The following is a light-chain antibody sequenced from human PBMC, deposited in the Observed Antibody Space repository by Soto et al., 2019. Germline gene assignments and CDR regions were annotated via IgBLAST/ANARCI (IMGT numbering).Light chain of an antibody. Sequence: QSVLTQPPSASGTPGQRVTISCSGSGSNIGSNTVNWYQHLPGTAPKLLIYTNDQRPSGVPDRFSGSKSGTSASLAISGLQSEDEADYYCAAWDDSLSGWVFGGGTKLTVL. CDR1: GSNIGSNT. V-gene: IGLV1-44*01. CDR2: TND. CDR3: AAWDDSLSGWV. J-gene: IGLJ3*02.